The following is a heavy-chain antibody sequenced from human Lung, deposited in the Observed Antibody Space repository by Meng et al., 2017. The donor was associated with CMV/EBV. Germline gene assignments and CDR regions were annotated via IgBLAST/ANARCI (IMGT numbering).Heavy chain of an antibody. J-gene: IGHJ4*02. D-gene: IGHD1-26*01. V-gene: IGHV3-30-3*01. CDR3: ARGLVGASGVF. CDR1: GFTFNTHG. CDR2: ISYDGNSQ. Sequence: SLKISCAASGFTFNTHGIHCVRQAPGKGLEWVALISYDGNSQYYADSVKGRFTVSRDNLQMNSLRPEDTAIYYCARGLVGASGVFWGQGTLVTGSS.